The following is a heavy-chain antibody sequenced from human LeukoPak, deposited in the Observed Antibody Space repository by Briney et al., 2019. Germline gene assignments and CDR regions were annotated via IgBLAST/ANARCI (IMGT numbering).Heavy chain of an antibody. CDR3: ARDRAEGGGYWFDP. CDR2: IYYSRST. Sequence: SETLSLTCTVSGGSVNNYDWSWIGQPPGKGLKDIGYIYYSRSTNYNPSLKSRVPISVDTSKNQFSLNLKSVTAAATAVYYSARDRAEGGGYWFDPWGQGTLVTVSS. CDR1: GGSVNNYD. V-gene: IGHV4-59*02. D-gene: IGHD5-12*01. J-gene: IGHJ5*02.